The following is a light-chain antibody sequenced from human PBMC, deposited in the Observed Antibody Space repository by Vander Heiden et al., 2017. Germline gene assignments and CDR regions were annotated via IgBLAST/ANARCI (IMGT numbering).Light chain of an antibody. J-gene: IGKJ4*01. CDR2: AAS. V-gene: IGKV1-39*01. CDR1: QSISSY. Sequence: DILMTQSPSSLSASVGDRVNITCRASQSISSYLNWYQQKPGKAPKLLIYAASSLQSGVPSRFSGSGSGTDFTLTISSLQPEDFATYYCQQSDSTPHTFGGGTKVEIK. CDR3: QQSDSTPHT.